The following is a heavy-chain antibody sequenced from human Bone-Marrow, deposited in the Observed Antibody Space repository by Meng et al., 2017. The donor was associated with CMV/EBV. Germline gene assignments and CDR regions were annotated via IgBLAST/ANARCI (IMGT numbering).Heavy chain of an antibody. J-gene: IGHJ4*02. CDR3: ARTNSGSFDY. V-gene: IGHV3-74*01. CDR1: GFTFSSYW. Sequence: GESLKISCAASGFTFSSYWMHWVRQAPGKGLVWVSRINSDGSSTSYADSVKGRFTISRDNAKNTLYLQMNSLRAEDTVVYYCARTNSGSFDYWGQGTLVTVSS. D-gene: IGHD2/OR15-2a*01. CDR2: INSDGSST.